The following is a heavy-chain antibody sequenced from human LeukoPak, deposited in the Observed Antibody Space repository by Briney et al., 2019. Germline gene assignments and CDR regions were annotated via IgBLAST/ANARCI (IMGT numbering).Heavy chain of an antibody. CDR2: ISSSSSHI. CDR3: ARDAQWLVPEGYYYYMDV. J-gene: IGHJ6*03. Sequence: GGSLGLSCAGSGFAFSRYSMNWFRQAPGKGLERVSSISSSSSHIFYADSVKGRFTISRDNAKNSLYLQMNSLRAGDTAVYYCARDAQWLVPEGYYYYMDVWGKGITVTVAS. D-gene: IGHD6-19*01. CDR1: GFAFSRYS. V-gene: IGHV3-21*06.